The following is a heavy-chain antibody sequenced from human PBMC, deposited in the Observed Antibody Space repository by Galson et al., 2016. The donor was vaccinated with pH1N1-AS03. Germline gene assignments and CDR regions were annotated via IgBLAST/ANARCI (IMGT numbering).Heavy chain of an antibody. Sequence: SVKVSCKASGYIFTGFYVHWARQAPGQGLEWMGWINPNSGVTNYAQKFQAWVTMTGDTSISTAYMELYGLKSDDTAVYYCARDPRGPCSSATCPTTYYFGMDVWGQGTTVIVSS. V-gene: IGHV1-2*04. CDR1: GYIFTGFY. D-gene: IGHD1-26*01. J-gene: IGHJ6*02. CDR3: ARDPRGPCSSATCPTTYYFGMDV. CDR2: INPNSGVT.